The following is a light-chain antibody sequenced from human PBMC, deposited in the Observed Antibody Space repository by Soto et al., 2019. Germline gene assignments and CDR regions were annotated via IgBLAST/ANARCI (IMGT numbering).Light chain of an antibody. CDR3: QQYDSSPRT. CDR2: GAS. CDR1: QSVSSNY. V-gene: IGKV3-20*01. Sequence: IVLTQSPGTLSLSPGERATLSCRAGQSVSSNYLAWYQQKPGQAPRLLIYGASNRATGIPDRFSGSGSGTDFTLTINRLEPEDFAVYYCQQYDSSPRTFGQGTKVDI. J-gene: IGKJ1*01.